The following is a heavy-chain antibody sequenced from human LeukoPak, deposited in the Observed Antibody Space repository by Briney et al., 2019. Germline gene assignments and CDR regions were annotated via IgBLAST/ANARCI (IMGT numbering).Heavy chain of an antibody. CDR3: ASWGHCTNGVCYTRVYMDV. CDR1: GGSISSGGYY. CDR2: IYYSGST. J-gene: IGHJ6*03. V-gene: IGHV4-31*03. Sequence: SETLSLTCTVSGGSISSGGYYWSWIRQHPGKGLEWIGYIYYSGSTYYNPSLKSRVTISVDTSKNQFSLKLSSVTAADTAVYYCASWGHCTNGVCYTRVYMDVWGKGTTVTVSS. D-gene: IGHD2-8*01.